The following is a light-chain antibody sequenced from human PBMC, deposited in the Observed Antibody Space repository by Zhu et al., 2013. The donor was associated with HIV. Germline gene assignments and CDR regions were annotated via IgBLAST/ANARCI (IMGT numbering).Light chain of an antibody. Sequence: SYELTQPPSVSVAPGKTASITCGGNNIGDKNVYWYQQKPGQAPVLVIYDDSDRPSGIPERFSGSNSGNTATLTFSRVEAGDEADYYCQVWDSTSDQPVVFGGGTKLTVL. CDR1: NIGDKN. V-gene: IGLV3-21*04. J-gene: IGLJ2*01. CDR2: DDS. CDR3: QVWDSTSDQPVV.